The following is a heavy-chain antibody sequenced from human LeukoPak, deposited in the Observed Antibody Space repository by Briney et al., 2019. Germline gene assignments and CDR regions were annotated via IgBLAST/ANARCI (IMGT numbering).Heavy chain of an antibody. CDR3: ARGTNTYYDILTGYTLPGNAFDI. CDR1: GGSISGFY. CDR2: IYTSGST. D-gene: IGHD3-9*01. Sequence: SETLSLTCTVSGGSISGFYWSWIRQPAGKGLEWIGRIYTSGSTNYNPSLKSRVTISVDTSKNQFSLKLSSVTAADTAVYYCARGTNTYYDILTGYTLPGNAFDIWGQGTMVTVSS. V-gene: IGHV4-4*07. J-gene: IGHJ3*02.